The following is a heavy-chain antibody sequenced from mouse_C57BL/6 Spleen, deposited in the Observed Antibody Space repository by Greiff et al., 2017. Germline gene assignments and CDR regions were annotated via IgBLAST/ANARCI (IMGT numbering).Heavy chain of an antibody. V-gene: IGHV1-52*01. Sequence: VKLQQPGAELVRPGSSVKLSCKASGYTFTSYWMHWVKQRPIQGLEWIGNIDPSDSETHYNQKFKDKATLTVDKSSSTAYMQLSSLTSEDSAVYYCARSRGNHWYFDVWGTGTTVTVSS. CDR2: IDPSDSET. CDR1: GYTFTSYW. CDR3: ARSRGNHWYFDV. D-gene: IGHD2-1*01. J-gene: IGHJ1*03.